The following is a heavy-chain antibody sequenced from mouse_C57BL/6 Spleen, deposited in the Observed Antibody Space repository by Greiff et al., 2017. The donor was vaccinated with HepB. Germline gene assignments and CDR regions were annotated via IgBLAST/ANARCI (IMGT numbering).Heavy chain of an antibody. V-gene: IGHV1-19*01. CDR2: INPYNGGT. CDR1: GYTFTDYY. D-gene: IGHD1-1*01. J-gene: IGHJ1*03. Sequence: EVKLQESGPVLVKPGASVKMSCKASGYTFTDYYMNWVKQSHGKSLEWIGVINPYNGGTSYNQKFKGKATLTVDKSSSTAYMELNSLTSEDSAVYYCARGSGGYFDVWGTGTTVTVSS. CDR3: ARGSGGYFDV.